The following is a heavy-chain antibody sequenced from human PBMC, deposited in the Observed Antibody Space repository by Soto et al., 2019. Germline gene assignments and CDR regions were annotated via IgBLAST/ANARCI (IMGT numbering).Heavy chain of an antibody. D-gene: IGHD3-10*01. V-gene: IGHV4-30-4*01. CDR1: GDSISNGYYT. CDR3: AGGPSGDKVDY. J-gene: IGHJ4*02. Sequence: QVQLQESGPGLVEPSQTLSLTCTVSGDSISNGYYTWSWIRQPPGKDLEWIGHIYNSVNTYSNPSLQRRVTIAADTSNNQFSLKLSSVTAADTAVYYCAGGPSGDKVDYWGQGALVTVSS. CDR2: IYNSVNT.